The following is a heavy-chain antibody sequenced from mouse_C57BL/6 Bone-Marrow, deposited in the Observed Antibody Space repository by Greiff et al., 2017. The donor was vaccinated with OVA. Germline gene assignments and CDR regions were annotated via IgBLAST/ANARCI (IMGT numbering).Heavy chain of an antibody. CDR1: GYTFTSYW. J-gene: IGHJ3*01. Sequence: QVQLQQPGAELVMPGASVKLSCKASGYTFTSYWMHWVKQRPGQGLEWIGEIDPSDSYTNYNQKFKGKSTLTLDKSSSTAYMQLSSLTSEDSAVYYCARRYDGYYPFAYWGQGTLVTVSA. V-gene: IGHV1-69*01. CDR3: ARRYDGYYPFAY. D-gene: IGHD2-3*01. CDR2: IDPSDSYT.